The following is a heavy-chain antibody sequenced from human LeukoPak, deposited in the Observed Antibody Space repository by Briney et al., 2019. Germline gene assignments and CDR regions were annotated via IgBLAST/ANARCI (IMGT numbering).Heavy chain of an antibody. CDR3: ATLSTTVVSPGVY. V-gene: IGHV1-24*01. CDR2: FDPEDGET. Sequence: ASVKVSCKVSGYTLTELSMHWVRQAPGKGLEWMGGFDPEDGETIYAQKFLGRVTMAEDTSTDTAYMDLNSLRSEDTAVYYCATLSTTVVSPGVYWGQGTLVTVSS. D-gene: IGHD4-23*01. J-gene: IGHJ4*02. CDR1: GYTLTELS.